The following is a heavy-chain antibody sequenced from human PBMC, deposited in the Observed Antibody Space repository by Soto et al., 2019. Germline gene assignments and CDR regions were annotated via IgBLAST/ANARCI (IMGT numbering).Heavy chain of an antibody. D-gene: IGHD3-10*01. CDR1: GGSFSGYY. J-gene: IGHJ3*02. CDR2: INHSGST. V-gene: IGHV4-34*01. Sequence: SETLSLTCAVYGGSFSGYYWSWIRQPPGKGLEWIGEINHSGSTNYNPSLKSRVTISVDTSKNQFSLKLSSVTAADTAVYYCARGPRKWFGELSSAFDIRGQGTMVTVSS. CDR3: ARGPRKWFGELSSAFDI.